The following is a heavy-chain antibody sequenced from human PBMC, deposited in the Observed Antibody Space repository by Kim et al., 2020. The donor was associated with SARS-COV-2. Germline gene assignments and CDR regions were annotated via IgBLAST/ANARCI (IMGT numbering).Heavy chain of an antibody. CDR1: GGSISSYY. V-gene: IGHV4-59*08. CDR2: IYYSGST. CDR3: AGIGYSYGYVDY. Sequence: SETLSLTCTVSGGSISSYYWSWIRQPPGKGLEWIGYIYYSGSTNYNPSLKSRVTISVDTSKNQFSLKLSSVTAADTAVYYCAGIGYSYGYVDYWGQGTLVTVSS. D-gene: IGHD5-18*01. J-gene: IGHJ4*02.